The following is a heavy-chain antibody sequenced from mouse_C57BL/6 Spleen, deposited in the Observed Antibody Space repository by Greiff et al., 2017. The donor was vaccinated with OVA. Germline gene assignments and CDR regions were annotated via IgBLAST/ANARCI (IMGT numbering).Heavy chain of an antibody. CDR1: GYAFSSSW. Sequence: QVQLKESGPELVKPGASVKISCKASGYAFSSSWMNWVKQRPGKGLEWIGRIYPGDGDTNYNGKFKGKATLTADKSSSTAYMQLSSLTSADSAVYFCARDDTGADYWGQGTTLTVSS. D-gene: IGHD4-1*01. CDR2: IYPGDGDT. V-gene: IGHV1-82*01. J-gene: IGHJ2*01. CDR3: ARDDTGADY.